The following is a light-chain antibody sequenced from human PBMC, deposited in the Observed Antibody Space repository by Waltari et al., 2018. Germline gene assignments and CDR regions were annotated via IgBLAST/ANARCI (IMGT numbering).Light chain of an antibody. J-gene: IGKJ2*01. CDR1: QSVSSSY. Sequence: IVLTQSPGTLSLSPGHSATLSCRVSQSVSSSYLGWYQQTPGQAPRLLIYATSSMAAGIPDKFSASASVTDFTLTISRLEPEDFAVYYCQQYGGSPLYTFGQGTKLEI. CDR2: ATS. V-gene: IGKV3-20*01. CDR3: QQYGGSPLYT.